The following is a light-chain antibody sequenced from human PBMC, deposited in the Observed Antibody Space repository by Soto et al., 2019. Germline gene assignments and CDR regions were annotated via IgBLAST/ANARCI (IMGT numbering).Light chain of an antibody. CDR1: QSISSW. V-gene: IGKV1-5*03. J-gene: IGKJ1*01. CDR3: QQYNSYST. Sequence: DIQMTQSPSTLSASVGDRVTITCRARQSISSWLAWYQQKPGKAPKLLIYTASSLESGAPSRFSGSGSGTEFTLTISSLQPDDFATYYCQQYNSYSTFGQGTKVEI. CDR2: TAS.